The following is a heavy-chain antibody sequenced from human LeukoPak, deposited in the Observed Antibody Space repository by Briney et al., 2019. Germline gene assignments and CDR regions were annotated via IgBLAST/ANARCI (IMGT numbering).Heavy chain of an antibody. V-gene: IGHV3-11*01. CDR2: IGSSDNRI. CDR1: GFTLNDYY. J-gene: IGHJ4*02. CDR3: AREIVAGTFDS. D-gene: IGHD6-19*01. Sequence: GGSLRLSCAASGFTLNDYYMSWIRQAPGKGLEWVSDIGSSDNRISYADSVKGRFTISRDTAKNSLYLQVNSLRAEDTAVYYCAREIVAGTFDSWGQGTLVTVSS.